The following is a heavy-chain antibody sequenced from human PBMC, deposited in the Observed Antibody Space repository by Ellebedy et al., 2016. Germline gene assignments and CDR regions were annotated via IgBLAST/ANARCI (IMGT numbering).Heavy chain of an antibody. CDR1: GGTFSSYA. J-gene: IGHJ6*02. D-gene: IGHD4-17*01. Sequence: SVKVSXXASGGTFSSYAISWVRQAPGQGLEWMGGIIPIFGTANYAQKLQGRVTMTTDTSTSTAYMELRSLRSDDTAVYYCAREVGWNGDYEDYYYYGMDVWGQGTTVTVSS. CDR3: AREVGWNGDYEDYYYYGMDV. CDR2: IIPIFGTA. V-gene: IGHV1-69*05.